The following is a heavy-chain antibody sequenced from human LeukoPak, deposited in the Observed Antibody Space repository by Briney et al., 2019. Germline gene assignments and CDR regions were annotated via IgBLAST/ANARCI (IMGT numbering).Heavy chain of an antibody. Sequence: PSETLSLTCTVSGYSISSGYYWGWIRQPPGKGLEWIGSISHSGSPYYNPSLKSRVTISVHTSKNQFSLKLSSVTAADTAVYYCARMSRFPGAWAAGTSRDYWGQGTLVTVSS. CDR1: GYSISSGYY. D-gene: IGHD6-13*01. CDR2: ISHSGSP. CDR3: ARMSRFPGAWAAGTSRDY. V-gene: IGHV4-38-2*02. J-gene: IGHJ4*02.